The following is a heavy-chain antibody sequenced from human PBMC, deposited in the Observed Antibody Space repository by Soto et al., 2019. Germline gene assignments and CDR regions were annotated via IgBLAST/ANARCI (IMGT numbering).Heavy chain of an antibody. Sequence: GGSLRLSCATSGFTLKNYAMSWVRQAPGKGLEWVGRIKSKTDGGTTDYAAPVKGRFTISRDDSKNTLYLQMNSLKTEDTAVYYCTTAGWDPYYFDYWGQGTLVTVSS. J-gene: IGHJ4*02. CDR2: IKSKTDGGTT. V-gene: IGHV3-15*01. CDR3: TTAGWDPYYFDY. CDR1: GFTLKNYA. D-gene: IGHD1-26*01.